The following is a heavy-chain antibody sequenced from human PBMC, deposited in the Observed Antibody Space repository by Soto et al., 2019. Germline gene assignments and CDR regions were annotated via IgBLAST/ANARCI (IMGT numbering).Heavy chain of an antibody. D-gene: IGHD6-13*01. CDR3: ARGGQQLVSDY. J-gene: IGHJ4*02. CDR1: GGSFSGYY. CDR2: INHSGST. Sequence: SETLSLTCAVYGGSFSGYYWSWIRQPPGKGLEWIGEINHSGSTNYNPSLKSRVTISVDTSKNQFSLKLSSVTAADTAVYYCARGGQQLVSDYWGQGTLVTVSS. V-gene: IGHV4-34*01.